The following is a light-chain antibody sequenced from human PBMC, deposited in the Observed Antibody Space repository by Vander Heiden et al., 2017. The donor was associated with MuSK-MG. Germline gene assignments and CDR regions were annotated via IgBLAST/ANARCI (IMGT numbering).Light chain of an antibody. J-gene: IGLJ3*02. CDR2: GNT. CDR1: SSNLGASYD. CDR3: QSYDISLSGWV. V-gene: IGLV1-40*01. Sequence: QSVLTQPPSVSGAPGQRVSTSCTGNSSNLGASYDVHWYQQVPGTAPKVLIYGNTNRPSGVPDRFSASKSGTSAFLATAGLQAEDEADYYCQSYDISLSGWVFGGGTKLTVL.